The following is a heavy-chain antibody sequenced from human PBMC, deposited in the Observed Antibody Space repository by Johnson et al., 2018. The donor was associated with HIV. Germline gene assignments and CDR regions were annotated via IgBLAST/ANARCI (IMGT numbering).Heavy chain of an antibody. Sequence: VQLVESGGGVVQPGRSLRLSCAASGFTFDDYAMHWVRQAPGKGLEWVSGISWNSGSIGYADSVKGRFTISRDNAKNSLYLQMNSLRAEDTALYYCARERISGNSGAGALDIWGQGTMVTVSS. CDR3: ARERISGNSGAGALDI. J-gene: IGHJ3*02. CDR2: ISWNSGSI. D-gene: IGHD4-23*01. CDR1: GFTFDDYA. V-gene: IGHV3-9*01.